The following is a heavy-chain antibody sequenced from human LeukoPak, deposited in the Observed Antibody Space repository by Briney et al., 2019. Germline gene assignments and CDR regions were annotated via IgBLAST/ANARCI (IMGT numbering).Heavy chain of an antibody. Sequence: PSETLSLTCTVSGGSISSHYWSWIRQPPGKGLEWIGYIYYSGSTNYNPSLKSRVTISVDTSKNQFSLKLSSVTAADTAVYYCARVGHDYGDYLDYWGQGTLVTVSS. CDR2: IYYSGST. V-gene: IGHV4-59*11. D-gene: IGHD4-17*01. J-gene: IGHJ4*02. CDR1: GGSISSHY. CDR3: ARVGHDYGDYLDY.